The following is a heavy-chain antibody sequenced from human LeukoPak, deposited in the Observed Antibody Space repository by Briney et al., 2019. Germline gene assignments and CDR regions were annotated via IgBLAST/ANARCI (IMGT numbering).Heavy chain of an antibody. Sequence: SEALSLTCAVSGGSINSGHHSWSWLRQPPGKGLEWIGYIYQRGTTFYNSSLKSRVAISIDGSNNRFSLKLNSVTAADTAVYYCARGFMESSYVMTGRYFDLWGRGTLVSVSS. V-gene: IGHV4-30-2*01. D-gene: IGHD3-16*01. CDR3: ARGFMESSYVMTGRYFDL. J-gene: IGHJ2*01. CDR2: IYQRGTT. CDR1: GGSINSGHHS.